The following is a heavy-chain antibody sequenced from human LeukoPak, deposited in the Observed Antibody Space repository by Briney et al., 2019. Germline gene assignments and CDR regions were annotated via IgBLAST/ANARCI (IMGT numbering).Heavy chain of an antibody. D-gene: IGHD5-18*01. V-gene: IGHV1-2*02. J-gene: IGHJ4*02. CDR2: INPNSGGT. Sequence: ASVKVSCKASVYTFTGYYMHWVRQAPGQGLEWMGWINPNSGGTNYAQKFQGRVTMTRDTSISTAYMELSRLRSDDTAVYYCARGRGYSYGHADYWGQGTLVTVSS. CDR3: ARGRGYSYGHADY. CDR1: VYTFTGYY.